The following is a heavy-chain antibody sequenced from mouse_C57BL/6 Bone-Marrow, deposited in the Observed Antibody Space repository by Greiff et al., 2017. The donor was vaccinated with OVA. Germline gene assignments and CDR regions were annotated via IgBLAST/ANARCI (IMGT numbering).Heavy chain of an antibody. V-gene: IGHV1-52*01. CDR1: GYTFTSYW. CDR2: IDPSDSET. J-gene: IGHJ2*01. CDR3: ARGGYYYGSSSDY. Sequence: QVQLQQPGAELVRPGSSVKLSCKASGYTFTSYWMHWVKQRPIQGLAWIGNIDPSDSETHYNQKVKDKATLTVDKSSSTAYMQLSSLTSDDSAVYYGARGGYYYGSSSDYWGQGTTLTVSS. D-gene: IGHD1-1*01.